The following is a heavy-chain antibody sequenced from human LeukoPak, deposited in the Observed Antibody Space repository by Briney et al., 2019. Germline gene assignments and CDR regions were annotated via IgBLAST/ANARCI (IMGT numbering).Heavy chain of an antibody. CDR3: ARILSGFGSDY. J-gene: IGHJ4*02. Sequence: VGSLRLSCAASGFTFNTYAMTWVRQAPGKGLEWVSSINAYGGNTYYVDSVKGRFTISRDNSKNTLYLQMHSLRVEDTAVYYCARILSGFGSDYWGQGTLVTVSS. CDR2: INAYGGNT. D-gene: IGHD2/OR15-2a*01. V-gene: IGHV3-23*01. CDR1: GFTFNTYA.